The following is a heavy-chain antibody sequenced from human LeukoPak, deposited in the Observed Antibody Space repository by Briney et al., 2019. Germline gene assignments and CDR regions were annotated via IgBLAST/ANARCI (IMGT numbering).Heavy chain of an antibody. D-gene: IGHD3-10*01. Sequence: GESLNISCKGSGYSFTSYWIGWARHMRGKGLEWMGIIYPGDSDTRYSPSFQGQVTISADKSISTAYLQWSSLKASDTAMYYCARRSSGVTYYYGSGGTYYFDYWGQGTLVTVSS. CDR2: IYPGDSDT. CDR3: ARRSSGVTYYYGSGGTYYFDY. J-gene: IGHJ4*02. V-gene: IGHV5-51*01. CDR1: GYSFTSYW.